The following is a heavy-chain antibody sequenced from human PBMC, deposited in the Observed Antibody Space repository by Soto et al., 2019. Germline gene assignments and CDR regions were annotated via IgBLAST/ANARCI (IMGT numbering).Heavy chain of an antibody. CDR1: GGFISSYY. Sequence: SETLSLTCTVSGGFISSYYWSWIRQPPGKGLEWIGYIYYSGSTNYNPSLKSRVTISVDTSKNQFSLKLSSVTAADTAVYYCARVGWCSSTSCYVFDYYYYGMDVWGQGTTVTVSS. J-gene: IGHJ6*02. CDR3: ARVGWCSSTSCYVFDYYYYGMDV. CDR2: IYYSGST. V-gene: IGHV4-59*12. D-gene: IGHD2-2*01.